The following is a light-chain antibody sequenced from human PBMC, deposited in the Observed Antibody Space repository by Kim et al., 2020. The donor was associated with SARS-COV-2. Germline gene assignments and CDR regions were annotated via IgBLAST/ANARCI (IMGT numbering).Light chain of an antibody. CDR2: GKN. CDR1: SLRSYY. V-gene: IGLV3-19*01. CDR3: NSRDSSGNHHWV. J-gene: IGLJ3*02. Sequence: GQTVRITCQGDSLRSYYASWYQQKPGPAPVLVIYGKNNRPSGIPDRFSGSSSGNTASLTITGAQAEDEADYYCNSRDSSGNHHWVFGGGTQLTVL.